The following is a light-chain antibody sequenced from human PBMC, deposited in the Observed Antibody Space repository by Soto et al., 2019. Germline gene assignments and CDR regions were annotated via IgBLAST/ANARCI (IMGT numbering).Light chain of an antibody. Sequence: EIELTQSPCSLSLSTGERAPLSCRARQSVSNNYLAWYQQKPGQAPRLLIYGASNRATGIPDRFSGSGSGTDFTLTISRLEPEDFAVYYCQQYGSSGTFGQGTKVDIK. CDR3: QQYGSSGT. CDR1: QSVSNNY. V-gene: IGKV3-20*01. CDR2: GAS. J-gene: IGKJ1*01.